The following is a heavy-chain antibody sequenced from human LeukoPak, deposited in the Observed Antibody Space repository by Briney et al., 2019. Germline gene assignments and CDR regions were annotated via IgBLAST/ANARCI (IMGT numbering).Heavy chain of an antibody. CDR3: ARDLLMVGPANWVDP. CDR1: GYSFTGYH. Sequence: GASVKVSCKASGYSFTGYHMHWVRQAPGQGLEWMGRINPKSGGTNYAQKFQGRVIMTRDSAISTAYMELSRLRSDDTAVYYCARDLLMVGPANWVDPWGQGTLVTVSS. CDR2: INPKSGGT. J-gene: IGHJ5*02. D-gene: IGHD2-15*01. V-gene: IGHV1-2*06.